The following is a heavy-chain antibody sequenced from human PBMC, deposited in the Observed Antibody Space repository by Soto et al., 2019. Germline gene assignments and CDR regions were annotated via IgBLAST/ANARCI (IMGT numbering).Heavy chain of an antibody. V-gene: IGHV3-23*01. D-gene: IGHD6-19*01. CDR1: GFTFSSYA. J-gene: IGHJ3*02. CDR3: ARDRQSSGWLDAFDI. Sequence: LRLSCAASGFTFSSYAMSWVRQAPGKGLEWVSAISGSGGSTYYADSVKGRFTISRHNSKNTLYLQMNSLRAEDTAVYYCARDRQSSGWLDAFDIWGQGTMVTVSS. CDR2: ISGSGGST.